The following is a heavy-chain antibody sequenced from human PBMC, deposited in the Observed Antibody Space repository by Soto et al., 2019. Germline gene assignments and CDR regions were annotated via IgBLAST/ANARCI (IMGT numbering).Heavy chain of an antibody. Sequence: GGSLRLSCAASGFTFSSYAMSWVRQALGKGLEWVSAISGSGGSTYYADSVKGRFTISRDNSKNTLYLQMNSLRAEDTAVYYCAKDLKPLSTSRDAFDIWGQGTMVTVSS. CDR1: GFTFSSYA. V-gene: IGHV3-23*01. CDR3: AKDLKPLSTSRDAFDI. D-gene: IGHD3-9*01. J-gene: IGHJ3*02. CDR2: ISGSGGST.